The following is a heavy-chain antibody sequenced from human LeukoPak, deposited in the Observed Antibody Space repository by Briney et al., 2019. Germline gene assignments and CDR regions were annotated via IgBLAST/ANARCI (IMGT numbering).Heavy chain of an antibody. V-gene: IGHV3-21*01. CDR3: ARGQPDSGGHYYSWYFDY. CDR1: GFMFGSFS. Sequence: RPGGSLRLSCAASGFMFGSFSMNWVRQAPGRGLEWVSSISSSGSVTYYADSVKGRFTVSKDNARNSLHLQMNNLAVEDTATYFCARGQPDSGGHYYSWYFDYWGQGTPVTVSS. CDR2: ISSSGSVT. D-gene: IGHD3-22*01. J-gene: IGHJ4*02.